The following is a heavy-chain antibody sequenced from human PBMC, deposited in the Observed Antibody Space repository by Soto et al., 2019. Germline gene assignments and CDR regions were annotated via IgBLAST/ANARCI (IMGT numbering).Heavy chain of an antibody. J-gene: IGHJ5*02. CDR2: IIPIFGTA. CDR1: GGTFSSYA. Sequence: QVQLVQSGAEVKKPGSSVKVSCKASGGTFSSYAISWVRQAPGQGLEWMGGIIPIFGTANYAQKFQGRVTITADESKSTAYMELSSLRSEDTAVYYCARPIVGAKRDPNWFDPWGQGTLVNVSS. CDR3: ARPIVGAKRDPNWFDP. D-gene: IGHD1-26*01. V-gene: IGHV1-69*01.